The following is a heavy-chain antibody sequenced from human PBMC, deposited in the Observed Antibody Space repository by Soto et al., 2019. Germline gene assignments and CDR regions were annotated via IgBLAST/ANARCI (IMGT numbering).Heavy chain of an antibody. D-gene: IGHD5-12*01. Sequence: QVQLVESGGGVVQPGRSLRLSCAASGFTFSSYAMHWVRQAPGKGLEWVAVISYDGSNKYYADSVKGRFTISRDNSKNSLYLQMNSMRAEDTAVYYCVRSGRNYYYYGMDVWGQGTTVTVS. V-gene: IGHV3-30-3*01. CDR1: GFTFSSYA. J-gene: IGHJ6*02. CDR2: ISYDGSNK. CDR3: VRSGRNYYYYGMDV.